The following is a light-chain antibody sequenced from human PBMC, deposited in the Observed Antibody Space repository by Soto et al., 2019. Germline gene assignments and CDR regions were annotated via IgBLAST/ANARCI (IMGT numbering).Light chain of an antibody. J-gene: IGLJ2*01. CDR3: LLSYSGAQAV. Sequence: QAVVTQEPSLTVSPGGTVTLTCGSSTGAVTSGHNPYWLQQKPGQAPRTLIYDTSNKHSWTPARFSGSLLGGKAALTLSGAQPEDEAAYYCLLSYSGAQAVFGGGTKLTVL. V-gene: IGLV7-46*01. CDR1: TGAVTSGHN. CDR2: DTS.